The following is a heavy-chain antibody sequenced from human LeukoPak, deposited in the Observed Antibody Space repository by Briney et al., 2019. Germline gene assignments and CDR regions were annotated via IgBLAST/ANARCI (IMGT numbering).Heavy chain of an antibody. CDR3: ARGYDYVWGSYRHISENYHYMDV. CDR2: MNPNSGNT. J-gene: IGHJ6*03. CDR1: GYTFTSYD. V-gene: IGHV1-8*01. Sequence: GASVKVSCKASGYTFTSYDINWVRQATGQGLEWMGWMNPNSGNTGYAQKFQGRVTMTRNTSISTAYMELSSLRSEDTAVYYCARGYDYVWGSYRHISENYHYMDVWGKGITVTVSS. D-gene: IGHD3-16*02.